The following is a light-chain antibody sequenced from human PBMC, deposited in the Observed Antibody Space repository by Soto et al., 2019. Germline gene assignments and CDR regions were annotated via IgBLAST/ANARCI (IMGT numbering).Light chain of an antibody. J-gene: IGLJ2*01. CDR1: SSNIGAGFD. Sequence: QPVLTQPPSVSGAPGQRVTISCTGRSSNIGAGFDVHWYQQLPGTAPKLLIYDNDNRPSGVPDRFSGSKSATSASLAITGLQAEDEANYYCQSYDSRLSGSVFGGGTKLTVL. CDR3: QSYDSRLSGSV. CDR2: DND. V-gene: IGLV1-40*01.